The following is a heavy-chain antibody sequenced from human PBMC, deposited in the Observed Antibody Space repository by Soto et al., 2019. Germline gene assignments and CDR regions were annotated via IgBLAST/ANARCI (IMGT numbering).Heavy chain of an antibody. CDR3: ARYHASSGYKD. J-gene: IGHJ1*01. Sequence: TLSLTCTVSGSSNSGGGCYWSWIRQRPGRGREWIGYISYSGRRCYSPSLKSRVTVSVDTANNRFSLKLTSGYAADTAVSYCARYHASSGYKDWRQGALVTVSS. CDR2: ISYSGRR. V-gene: IGHV4-31*03. CDR1: GSSNSGGGCY. D-gene: IGHD3-22*01.